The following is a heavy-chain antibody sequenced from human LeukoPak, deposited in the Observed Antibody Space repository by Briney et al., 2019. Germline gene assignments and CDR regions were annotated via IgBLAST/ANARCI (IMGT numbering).Heavy chain of an antibody. CDR3: ARDYTPSSSGYYDPSFDY. Sequence: ASVKVSCKASGYTFTSYYMHWVRQAPGQELEWMGIINPSGGSTSYAQKFQGRVTMTRDTSTSTVYMELSSLRSEDTAVYYCARDYTPSSSGYYDPSFDYWGQGTLVTVSS. J-gene: IGHJ4*02. CDR2: INPSGGST. V-gene: IGHV1-46*01. D-gene: IGHD3-22*01. CDR1: GYTFTSYY.